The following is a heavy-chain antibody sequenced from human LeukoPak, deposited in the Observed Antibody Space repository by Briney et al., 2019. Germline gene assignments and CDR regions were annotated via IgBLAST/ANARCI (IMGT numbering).Heavy chain of an antibody. J-gene: IGHJ4*02. CDR1: GFTVSSNS. Sequence: GGSLRLSCTVSGFTVSSNSMSWVRQAPGKGLEWVSFIYSDNTHYSDSVKGRFTISRDNSKNTLYLQMNSLRAEDTAVYYCAKVRSGWSVFDYWGQGTLVTVSS. CDR2: IYSDNT. CDR3: AKVRSGWSVFDY. V-gene: IGHV3-53*01. D-gene: IGHD6-19*01.